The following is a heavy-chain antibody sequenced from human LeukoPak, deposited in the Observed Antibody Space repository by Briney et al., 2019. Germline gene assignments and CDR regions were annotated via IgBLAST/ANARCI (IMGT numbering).Heavy chain of an antibody. V-gene: IGHV3-23*01. Sequence: GSLRLSCAVSGFTLNSFAMSWVRQAPGKGLEWVSSLSGSGVATYYADSVKGRFTISRDISKNTLYLQMNSLRAEDTAVYFCAKDRYYDFRNGYPDYFDYWGQGALVTVSS. J-gene: IGHJ4*02. CDR3: AKDRYYDFRNGYPDYFDY. CDR2: LSGSGVAT. D-gene: IGHD3-3*01. CDR1: GFTLNSFA.